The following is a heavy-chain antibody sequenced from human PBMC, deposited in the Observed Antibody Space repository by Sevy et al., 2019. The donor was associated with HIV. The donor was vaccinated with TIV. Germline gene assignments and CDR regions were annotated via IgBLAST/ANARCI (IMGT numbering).Heavy chain of an antibody. D-gene: IGHD3-16*01. CDR2: IKSKKDCGAT. J-gene: IGHJ4*02. V-gene: IGHV3-15*01. CDR1: GFPFNKEW. Sequence: GGSLRLSCSASGFPFNKEWMSWVRQAPGKGLEWVGRIKSKKDCGATDYAAPANGRFTISRDDSKNTLYLQMNSLKIEDTGFYYCSSQGERYWGRGTLVTVSS. CDR3: SSQGERY.